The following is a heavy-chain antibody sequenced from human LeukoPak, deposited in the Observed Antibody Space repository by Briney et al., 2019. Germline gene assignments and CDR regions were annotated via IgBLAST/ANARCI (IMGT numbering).Heavy chain of an antibody. CDR3: ARHRFGHLFDY. Sequence: GSLRLSCAASGFTFSDYYMSWIRQPPGKGLEWIGYVYHTGHTHYSPSLKSRVTVSLDTSRNQVSLKLSSVTAADTAVYYCARHRFGHLFDYWGQGTLVIVSS. CDR1: GFTFSDYY. V-gene: IGHV4-59*01. J-gene: IGHJ4*02. D-gene: IGHD3-16*01. CDR2: VYHTGHT.